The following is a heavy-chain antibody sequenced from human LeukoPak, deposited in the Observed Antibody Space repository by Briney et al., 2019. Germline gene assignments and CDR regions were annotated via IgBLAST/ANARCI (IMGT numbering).Heavy chain of an antibody. CDR1: GYTFTRYY. D-gene: IGHD6-19*01. V-gene: IGHV1-2*02. Sequence: ASVKVSCKASGYTFTRYYMQWVRQAPGQGLEWMGWINPNSGGTIYAQKFQGRVTMTRDTSISTAYMELSRLRSDDTAVYYCARVTVAGYYYYYMDVWGKGTTVTISS. CDR3: ARVTVAGYYYYYMDV. J-gene: IGHJ6*03. CDR2: INPNSGGT.